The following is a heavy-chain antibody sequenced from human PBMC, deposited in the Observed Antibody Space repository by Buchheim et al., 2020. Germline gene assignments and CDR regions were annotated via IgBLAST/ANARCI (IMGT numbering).Heavy chain of an antibody. CDR2: IKEDGSEK. J-gene: IGHJ4*02. V-gene: IGHV3-7*01. CDR3: ARDGYYDFWSGYTIDY. D-gene: IGHD3-3*01. CDR1: GFTFSNYQ. Sequence: EVQLVESGGDLVQPEGSLRLSCAASGFTFSNYQMNWVRQAPGKGPEWVANIKEDGSEKYYVDSVRGRFTISRDNVKNSLYLQMKSLRVEDTAMYYCARDGYYDFWSGYTIDYWGQGTL.